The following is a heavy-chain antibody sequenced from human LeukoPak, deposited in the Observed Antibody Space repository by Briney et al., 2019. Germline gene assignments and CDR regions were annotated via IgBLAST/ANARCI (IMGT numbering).Heavy chain of an antibody. V-gene: IGHV1-18*01. Sequence: ASVKVSCKASGYSFTSYGMSWVRQAPGQGLEWMGWISAYNGNTNYAQKLQGRVTMTTDTSTSTAYMELRSLRSDDTAMYYCARDRYDYGVYNWFEPWGQGTLVTVSS. D-gene: IGHD4-17*01. CDR1: GYSFTSYG. CDR2: ISAYNGNT. J-gene: IGHJ5*02. CDR3: ARDRYDYGVYNWFEP.